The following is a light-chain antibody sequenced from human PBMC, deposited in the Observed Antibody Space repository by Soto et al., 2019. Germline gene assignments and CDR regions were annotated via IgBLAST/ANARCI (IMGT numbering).Light chain of an antibody. CDR2: YIS. J-gene: IGKJ5*01. CDR1: QNINSN. CDR3: QQHSQWPIT. Sequence: EIAMTQSPGTLSLSPGETATLSCRASQNINSNYLAWYQQKPGQAPRLLIYYISTRAADIPARFSGSGSGTDFTLTVSSLQSEDFAVYYCQQHSQWPITFGQGTRLEIK. V-gene: IGKV3-15*01.